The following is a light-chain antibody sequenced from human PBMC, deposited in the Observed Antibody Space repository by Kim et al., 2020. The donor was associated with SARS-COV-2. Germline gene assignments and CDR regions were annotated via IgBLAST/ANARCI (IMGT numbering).Light chain of an antibody. V-gene: IGKV1-39*01. CDR3: QQSYTNPPT. J-gene: IGKJ5*01. CDR1: QSISNY. Sequence: ASVGDRVTITCRASQSISNYLNWYRQKPGKAPKLLIYAASTLQSGVPSGFSGSGSGTDFTLTISSLQPEDFATYYCQQSYTNPPTFGQGTRLEIK. CDR2: AAS.